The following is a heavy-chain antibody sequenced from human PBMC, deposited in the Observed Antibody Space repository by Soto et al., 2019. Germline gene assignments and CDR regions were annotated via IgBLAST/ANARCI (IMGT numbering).Heavy chain of an antibody. J-gene: IGHJ4*02. CDR1: GYPFTDLY. Sequence: GASVKVSCKPSGYPFTDLYIHWVRQAPGLGLEWMGWIDPRSGASRKTQRFQGRFTMTRDTSTNTVYMELSSLRSDDTAVCFCARDNYGPLDYWGQGTLVTVSS. D-gene: IGHD3-10*01. V-gene: IGHV1-2*02. CDR2: IDPRSGAS. CDR3: ARDNYGPLDY.